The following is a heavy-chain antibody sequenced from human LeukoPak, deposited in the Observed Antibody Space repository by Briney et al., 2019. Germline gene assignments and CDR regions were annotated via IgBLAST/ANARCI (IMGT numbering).Heavy chain of an antibody. D-gene: IGHD6-25*01. CDR2: ISYDGSNK. CDR3: AKMAAEEH. J-gene: IGHJ1*01. Sequence: PGRSLRLSRAASGFTFSNYGMHWVRQAPGKGLEWVALISYDGSNKYYADSVKGRFTISRDNSKNTLYLQMNSLRAEDTAIYYCAKMAAEEHWGQGTLVTVSS. CDR1: GFTFSNYG. V-gene: IGHV3-30*18.